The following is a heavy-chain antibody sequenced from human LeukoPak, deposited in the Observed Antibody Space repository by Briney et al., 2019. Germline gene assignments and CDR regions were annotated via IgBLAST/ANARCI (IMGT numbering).Heavy chain of an antibody. D-gene: IGHD6-19*01. V-gene: IGHV1-69*13. J-gene: IGHJ4*02. CDR2: IIPIFGTA. CDR1: GGTFSSYA. CDR3: AGFLAVAGTFEAGGLDY. Sequence: SVTVSCKASGGTFSSYAISWVRQAPGQGLEWMGGIIPIFGTANYAQKFQGRVTITADESTSTAYMELSSLRSEDTAVYYCAGFLAVAGTFEAGGLDYWGQGTLVTVSS.